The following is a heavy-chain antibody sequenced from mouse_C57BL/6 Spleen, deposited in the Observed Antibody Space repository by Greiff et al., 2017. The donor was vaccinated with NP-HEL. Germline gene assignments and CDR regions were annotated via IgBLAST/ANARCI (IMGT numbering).Heavy chain of an antibody. V-gene: IGHV1-61*01. J-gene: IGHJ2*01. Sequence: VQLQQSGAELVRPGSSVKLSCKASGYTFTSYWMDWVKQRPGQGLEWIGNIYPSDSETHYNQKFKDKATLTVDKSSSTAYMQLSSLTSEDSAVYYCARLTTVVAFDYWGQGTTLTVSS. CDR1: GYTFTSYW. CDR2: IYPSDSET. D-gene: IGHD1-1*01. CDR3: ARLTTVVAFDY.